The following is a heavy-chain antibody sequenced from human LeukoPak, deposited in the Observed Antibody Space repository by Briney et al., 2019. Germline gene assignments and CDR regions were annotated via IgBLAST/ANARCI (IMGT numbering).Heavy chain of an antibody. CDR3: ARGPLWFGERIFDY. J-gene: IGHJ4*02. Sequence: SETLSLTCTVSGGSISSSSYYWGRIRQPPGKGLEWIGSIYYSGSTYYNPSLKSRVTISVDTSKNQFSLKLSSVTAADTAVYYCARGPLWFGERIFDYWGQGTLVTVSS. CDR1: GGSISSSSYY. CDR2: IYYSGST. V-gene: IGHV4-39*07. D-gene: IGHD3-10*01.